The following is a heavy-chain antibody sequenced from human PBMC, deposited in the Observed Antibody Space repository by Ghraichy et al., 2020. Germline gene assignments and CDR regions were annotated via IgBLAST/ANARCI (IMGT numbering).Heavy chain of an antibody. V-gene: IGHV3-23*01. CDR1: GFTFSSYA. Sequence: GGSLRLSCAASGFTFSSYAMSWVRQAPGKGLEWVSGISASGSGGSTFYADSVRGRFTISRDDSKNTLYLQMNSLRAEDTAVYYCAKDSPIAAPGRANWYFDIWGRGTLVTVSS. CDR2: ISASGSGGST. J-gene: IGHJ2*01. CDR3: AKDSPIAAPGRANWYFDI. D-gene: IGHD6-13*01.